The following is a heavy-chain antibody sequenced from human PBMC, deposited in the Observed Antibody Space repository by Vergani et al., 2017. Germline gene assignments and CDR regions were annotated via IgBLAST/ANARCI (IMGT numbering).Heavy chain of an antibody. V-gene: IGHV3-9*02. Sequence: EVQLEESGGGLVLPGRPLGLSCVASGFTSAGYAMHWVRQAPGKGLEWVSGISWNSNSIGYADSVKGRFTISRDNAKNSLYLQMNSLRAEDTALYYCAKXLGTSSGGGWFDPWGQGTLVTVSS. CDR3: AKXLGTSSGGGWFDP. CDR2: ISWNSNSI. J-gene: IGHJ5*02. CDR1: GFTSAGYA. D-gene: IGHD6-6*01.